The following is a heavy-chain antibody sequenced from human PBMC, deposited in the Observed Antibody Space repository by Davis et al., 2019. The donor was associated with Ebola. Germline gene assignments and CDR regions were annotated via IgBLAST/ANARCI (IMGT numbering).Heavy chain of an antibody. J-gene: IGHJ2*01. CDR1: GGSISSSSYY. V-gene: IGHV4-39*01. CDR3: ARADILGFCSGSTCSFDL. D-gene: IGHD2-2*01. Sequence: PSETLSLTCTVSGGSISSSSYYWGWIRQPPGKGLEWIGSIYYSGSTYYNPSLKSRVTISVDTSKNQFSLKLGSVTAADTAVYYCARADILGFCSGSTCSFDLWGRGTLVTVSS. CDR2: IYYSGST.